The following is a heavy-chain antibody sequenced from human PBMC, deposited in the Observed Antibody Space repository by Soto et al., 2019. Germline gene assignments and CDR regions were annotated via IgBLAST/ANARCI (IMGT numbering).Heavy chain of an antibody. CDR1: GFTFGDYA. J-gene: IGHJ6*02. V-gene: IGHV3-49*03. CDR3: TRDRGYSSGWYYYYGMDV. D-gene: IGHD6-19*01. Sequence: GGSLRLSCTASGFTFGDYAMSWFRQAPGKGLEWVGFIRSKAYGGTTEYAASVKGRFTISRDDSKSIAYLQMNSLKTEDTAVYYCTRDRGYSSGWYYYYGMDVWGQGTTVTVS. CDR2: IRSKAYGGTT.